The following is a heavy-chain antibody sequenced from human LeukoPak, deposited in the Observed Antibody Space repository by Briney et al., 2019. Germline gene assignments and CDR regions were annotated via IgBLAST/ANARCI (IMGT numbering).Heavy chain of an antibody. D-gene: IGHD2-15*01. CDR3: ASILDSYSDY. V-gene: IGHV3-23*01. CDR2: IGGSGGST. CDR1: GFTFSSYA. Sequence: GGSLRLSCAASGFTFSSYAMSWVRQAPGKGLEWVSAIGGSGGSTYYADSVKGRFTVFRDNSKNTLYLQMNSLRAEDTAVYYCASILDSYSDYWGQGTLVTVSS. J-gene: IGHJ4*02.